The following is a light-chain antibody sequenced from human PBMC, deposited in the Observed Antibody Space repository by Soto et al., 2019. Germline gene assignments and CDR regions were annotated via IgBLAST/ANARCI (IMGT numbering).Light chain of an antibody. CDR2: DAS. CDR1: QTIRSD. Sequence: ELVMTQSPVTLSVSPGERATLSCRASQTIRSDLAWYQQKHGQAPRLLISDASTRATSIPARFNGSGSGTDFTLTISSLEPEDVATYDGQHYNSYSEAFGQGTKVDIK. CDR3: QHYNSYSEA. J-gene: IGKJ1*01. V-gene: IGKV3-15*01.